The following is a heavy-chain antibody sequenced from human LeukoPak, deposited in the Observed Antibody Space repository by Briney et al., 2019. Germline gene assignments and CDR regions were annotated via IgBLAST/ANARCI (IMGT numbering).Heavy chain of an antibody. V-gene: IGHV1-3*01. Sequence: ASVKVSCKASGYTFTSYAMHWVRQAPGQRLEWMGWINAGNGNTKYSQKFQGRVTITRDTSASTAYMELSSLRSEDTAVYYCARAYCSGGSCYPADYWGQGTLVTVSS. CDR2: INAGNGNT. CDR3: ARAYCSGGSCYPADY. CDR1: GYTFTSYA. J-gene: IGHJ4*02. D-gene: IGHD2-15*01.